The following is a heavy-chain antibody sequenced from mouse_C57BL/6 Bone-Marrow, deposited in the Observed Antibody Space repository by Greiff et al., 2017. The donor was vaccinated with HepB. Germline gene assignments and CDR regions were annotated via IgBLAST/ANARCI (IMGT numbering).Heavy chain of an antibody. J-gene: IGHJ2*01. CDR2: IDPSDSYT. D-gene: IGHD4-1*01. CDR3: AKLGRWGDY. V-gene: IGHV1-59*01. Sequence: QVQLQQPGAELVRPGTSVKLSCKASGYTFTSYWMHWVKQRPGQGLEWIGVIDPSDSYTNYNQKFKGKATLIVDTSSSTAYMQLSSLTSEDSAVYYCAKLGRWGDYWGQGTTLTVSS. CDR1: GYTFTSYW.